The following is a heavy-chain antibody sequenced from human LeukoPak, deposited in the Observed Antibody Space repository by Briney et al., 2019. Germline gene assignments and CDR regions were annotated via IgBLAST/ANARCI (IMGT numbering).Heavy chain of an antibody. CDR1: GFTFSSYA. Sequence: GGSLRLSCAASGFTFSSYAMSWVRQAPGKGLEWVSAISGSGGSTYYADSVKGRFTISRDNSKNTLYLQTNSLRAEDTAVYYCAKDWRGGYSGYMDYWGQGTLVTVSS. V-gene: IGHV3-23*01. CDR2: ISGSGGST. J-gene: IGHJ4*02. CDR3: AKDWRGGYSGYMDY. D-gene: IGHD5-12*01.